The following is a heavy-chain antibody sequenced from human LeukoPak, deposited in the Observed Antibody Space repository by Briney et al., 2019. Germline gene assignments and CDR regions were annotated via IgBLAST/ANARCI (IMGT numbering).Heavy chain of an antibody. Sequence: PGGSLRLSCAASGFTFSSYGMHWVRQAPGKGLEWVALISYDGSNEYYADSVKGRFTISRDNSKNTLYLQMNSLRAEDTAVCYCAKVPYYWNDYYNGMDVWGQGTTVTVSS. V-gene: IGHV3-30*18. CDR3: AKVPYYWNDYYNGMDV. CDR1: GFTFSSYG. D-gene: IGHD1-20*01. CDR2: ISYDGSNE. J-gene: IGHJ6*02.